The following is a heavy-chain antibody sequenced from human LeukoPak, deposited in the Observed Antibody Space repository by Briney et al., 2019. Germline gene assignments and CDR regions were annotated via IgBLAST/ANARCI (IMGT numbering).Heavy chain of an antibody. CDR3: AHSTPDIVVVPAAPDGAAWFDP. V-gene: IGHV2-5*02. CDR2: IYWDDDK. J-gene: IGHJ5*02. CDR1: GFSLSTSGVG. D-gene: IGHD2-2*01. Sequence: ESGPTLVNPTQTLTLTCTFSGFSLSTSGVGVGWIRQPPGKALEWLALIYWDDDKRYSPSLKSRLTITKDTSKNQVVLTMTNMDPVDTATYYCAHSTPDIVVVPAAPDGAAWFDPWGRGTLVTVSS.